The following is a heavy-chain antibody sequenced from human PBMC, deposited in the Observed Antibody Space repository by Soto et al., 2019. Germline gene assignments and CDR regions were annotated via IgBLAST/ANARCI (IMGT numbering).Heavy chain of an antibody. V-gene: IGHV3-9*01. D-gene: IGHD3-3*01. CDR3: AKDDEFLETSLNFDY. J-gene: IGHJ4*02. CDR1: GFSFEDYA. CDR2: ISWNSGSI. Sequence: EVQLVESGGGLVQPGRSLRLSCAASGFSFEDYAMHWVRQAPGKGLEWVSGISWNSGSIGYADSVKGRFTISRDNAKNFLYLQMNSLRAEDTALYYCAKDDEFLETSLNFDYWGQGTLVTVCS.